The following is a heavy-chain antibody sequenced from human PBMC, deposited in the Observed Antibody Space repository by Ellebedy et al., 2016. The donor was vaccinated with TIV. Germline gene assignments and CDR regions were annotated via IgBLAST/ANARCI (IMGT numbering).Heavy chain of an antibody. CDR2: IYHSGST. CDR3: ARDKLGASDAFDI. V-gene: IGHV4-4*02. CDR1: GGSISSSNW. D-gene: IGHD1-26*01. J-gene: IGHJ3*02. Sequence: SETLSLXCAVSGGSISSSNWWSWVRPPPGKGLEWIGEIYHSGSTNYNPSLKSRVTISVDKSKNQFSLKLSSVTAADTAVYYCARDKLGASDAFDIWGQGTMVTVSS.